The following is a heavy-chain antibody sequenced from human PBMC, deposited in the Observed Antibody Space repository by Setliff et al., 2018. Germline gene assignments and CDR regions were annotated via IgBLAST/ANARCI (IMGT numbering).Heavy chain of an antibody. Sequence: GGSLRLSCAASGFTFTAPPMSWVRQAPGRGRGWDSTFSGSGVDTYYADSGKGRFTISRDYSKNTLFLQMNSLRAEDTDVYYCAKDLAHYYGSWSSPIDYWGQGTLVTVSS. CDR1: GFTFTAPP. CDR2: FSGSGVDT. V-gene: IGHV3-23*01. CDR3: AKDLAHYYGSWSSPIDY. J-gene: IGHJ4*02. D-gene: IGHD3-10*01.